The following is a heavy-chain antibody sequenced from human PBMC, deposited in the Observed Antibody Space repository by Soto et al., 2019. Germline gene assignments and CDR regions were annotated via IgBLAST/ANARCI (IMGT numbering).Heavy chain of an antibody. D-gene: IGHD2-15*01. CDR2: IWYDGSNK. J-gene: IGHJ6*02. CDR1: GFTFSSYG. CDR3: ARHVLPPYCSGGSCYYYYYGMDV. Sequence: GGSLRLSCAASGFTFSSYGMHWVRQAPGKGLEWVAVIWYDGSNKYYADSVKGRFTISRDNSKNTLYLQMDSLRAEDTAVYYCARHVLPPYCSGGSCYYYYYGMDVWGQGTTVTVSS. V-gene: IGHV3-33*01.